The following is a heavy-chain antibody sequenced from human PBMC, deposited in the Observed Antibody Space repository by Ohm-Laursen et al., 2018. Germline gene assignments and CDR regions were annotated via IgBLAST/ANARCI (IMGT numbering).Heavy chain of an antibody. Sequence: QTLSLTCAISGDSVSSNSATWNWIRQSPSRGLEWLGRTYYRSKWYNDYAVPVKSRITINPDTSKNQLSLQLNSVTPEDTAVYYCARALLYCSGGSCYNVLFDPWGQGTLVTVSS. D-gene: IGHD2-15*01. V-gene: IGHV6-1*01. CDR1: GDSVSSNSAT. CDR3: ARALLYCSGGSCYNVLFDP. CDR2: TYYRSKWYN. J-gene: IGHJ5*02.